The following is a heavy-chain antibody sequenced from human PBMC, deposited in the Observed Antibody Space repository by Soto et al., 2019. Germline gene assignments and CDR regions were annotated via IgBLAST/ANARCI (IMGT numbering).Heavy chain of an antibody. CDR2: MNPGSGDT. CDR1: GYSFTNNG. CDR3: ARMETFGSLNWFDP. V-gene: IGHV1-8*01. J-gene: IGHJ5*02. D-gene: IGHD3-16*01. Sequence: GASVKVSCKASGYSFTNNGVSWVRQATGQGVEWMGWMNPGSGDTGYAQKFQGRGTMTRDISIATAYMELNNLRSDDTAIYYCARMETFGSLNWFDPLGQGTLATVS.